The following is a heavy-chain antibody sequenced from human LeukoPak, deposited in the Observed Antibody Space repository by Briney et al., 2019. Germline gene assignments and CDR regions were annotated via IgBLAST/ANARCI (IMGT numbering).Heavy chain of an antibody. CDR1: GYTFTGYY. CDR2: INPNSGGT. D-gene: IGHD6-19*01. J-gene: IGHJ1*01. V-gene: IGHV1-2*02. Sequence: GASVKVSCKASGYTFTGYYMHWVRQAPGQGLEWMGWINPNSGGTNYAQKFQGRVTMTRDTSISTAYMELSRLRSDDTAVYYCARMDSSGWYAYFQHWGQGTLVTVSS. CDR3: ARMDSSGWYAYFQH.